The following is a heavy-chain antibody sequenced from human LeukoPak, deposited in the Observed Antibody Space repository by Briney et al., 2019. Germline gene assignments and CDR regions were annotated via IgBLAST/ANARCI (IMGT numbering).Heavy chain of an antibody. D-gene: IGHD6-19*01. CDR1: GGSISSYY. Sequence: PSETLSLTCTVSGGSISSYYWSWIRQPPGKGLEWIGYIYYSGSTNYNPSLKSRVTISVDTSKNQLSLKLSSVTAADTAVYYCARRTYSSGWYYFDYWGQGTLVTVSS. J-gene: IGHJ4*02. CDR3: ARRTYSSGWYYFDY. CDR2: IYYSGST. V-gene: IGHV4-59*01.